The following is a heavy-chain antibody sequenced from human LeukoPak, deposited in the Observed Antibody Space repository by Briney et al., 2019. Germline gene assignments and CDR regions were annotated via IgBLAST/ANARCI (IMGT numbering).Heavy chain of an antibody. CDR1: GFTASSNY. J-gene: IGHJ4*02. V-gene: IGHV3-66*02. Sequence: GGSLRLSCAASGFTASSNYMSWVRQAPGKGLEWVSVIYSGGSTYYADSVKGRFTISRDNSKNTLYLQMNSLRAEDTAVYYCARDLGRLFDYWGQGTLVTVSS. D-gene: IGHD2-21*01. CDR2: IYSGGST. CDR3: ARDLGRLFDY.